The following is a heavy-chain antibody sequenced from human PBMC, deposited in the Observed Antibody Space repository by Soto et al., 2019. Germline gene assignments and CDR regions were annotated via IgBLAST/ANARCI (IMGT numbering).Heavy chain of an antibody. V-gene: IGHV1-69*13. J-gene: IGHJ4*02. Sequence: ASVKVSCKTSGYTFTKYGISWVRQAPGQGLEWMGGIIPIFGTANYAQKFQGRVTITADESTSTAYMELSSLRSEDTAVYYCARESRYCSGGSCYFLPGIDYWGQGTLVTVSS. D-gene: IGHD2-15*01. CDR3: ARESRYCSGGSCYFLPGIDY. CDR2: IIPIFGTA. CDR1: GYTFTKYG.